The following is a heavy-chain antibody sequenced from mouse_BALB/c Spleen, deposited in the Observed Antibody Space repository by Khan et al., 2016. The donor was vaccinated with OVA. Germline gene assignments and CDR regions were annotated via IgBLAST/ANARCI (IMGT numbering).Heavy chain of an antibody. D-gene: IGHD1-2*01. Sequence: EVKLQESGPGLVKPSQSLSLTCTVTGYSITSGYGWNWIRQFPGNKLEWMGYISHSGSTNYNPSLKSRISITRDTSKNQYFLQLNSMTTENTATYSCARTARIKYWGQGTTLTVSS. J-gene: IGHJ2*01. CDR1: GYSITSGYG. CDR3: ARTARIKY. V-gene: IGHV3-2*02. CDR2: ISHSGST.